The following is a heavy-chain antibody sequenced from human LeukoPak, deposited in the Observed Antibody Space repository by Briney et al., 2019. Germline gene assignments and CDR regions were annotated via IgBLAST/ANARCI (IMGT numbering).Heavy chain of an antibody. CDR3: ARQSGDYYDSSGQGSYYGMDV. CDR1: YW. Sequence: YWSWIRQPPGKGLEWIGIIYPGDSDTRYSPSFQGQVTISADKSISTAYLQWSSLKASDTAMYYCARQSGDYYDSSGQGSYYGMDVWGQGTTVTVSS. V-gene: IGHV5-51*01. CDR2: IYPGDSDT. D-gene: IGHD3-22*01. J-gene: IGHJ6*02.